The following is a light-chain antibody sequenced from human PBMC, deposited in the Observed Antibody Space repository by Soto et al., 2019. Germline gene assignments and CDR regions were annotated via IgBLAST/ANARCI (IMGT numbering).Light chain of an antibody. V-gene: IGKV3-20*01. CDR3: QQYGSSPPYT. CDR2: GAS. CDR1: QSVSSSY. Sequence: EIVLTQSPGTLSLSPGERATLSCRASQSVSSSYLAWYQQKPGQAPRLLIYGASSRATGIPDRFSGSGSGTAFTLPISRLEPEDFAGYYCQQYGSSPPYTFGQGTKLEIK. J-gene: IGKJ2*01.